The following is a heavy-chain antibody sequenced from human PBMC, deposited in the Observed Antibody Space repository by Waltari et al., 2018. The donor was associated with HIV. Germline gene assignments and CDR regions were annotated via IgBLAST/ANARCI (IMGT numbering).Heavy chain of an antibody. CDR3: AKDRLRGSSSSFDY. D-gene: IGHD2-15*01. V-gene: IGHV3-30*18. J-gene: IGHJ4*01. CDR2: TSFDGGNT. Sequence: QVQLVESGGGVVQPGRSLRLSCAASGFPFSDYGMHWVRQAPGKGLEWVATTSFDGGNTYYADYVKGRFTISRDNSKNTLYLQMNSLRPDDTAVFYCAKDRLRGSSSSFDYWGHGTLVTVSS. CDR1: GFPFSDYG.